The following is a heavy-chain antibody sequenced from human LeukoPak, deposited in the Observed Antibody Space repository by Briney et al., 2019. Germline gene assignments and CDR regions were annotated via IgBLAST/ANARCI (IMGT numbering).Heavy chain of an antibody. D-gene: IGHD3-22*01. CDR2: INPSGGST. V-gene: IGHV1-46*01. CDR3: ARMAPDSSGYSNALGAFDI. Sequence: ASVKVSCKASGYTFTSYYMHWVRQAPGQGLEWMGIINPSGGSTSYAQKFQGRVTMTRDTSTSTDYMELSSLRSEDTAVYYCARMAPDSSGYSNALGAFDIWGQGTMVTVSS. J-gene: IGHJ3*02. CDR1: GYTFTSYY.